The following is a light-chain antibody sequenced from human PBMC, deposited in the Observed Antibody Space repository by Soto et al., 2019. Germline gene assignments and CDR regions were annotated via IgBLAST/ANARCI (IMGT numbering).Light chain of an antibody. J-gene: IGLJ2*01. Sequence: QSVLTQPPSASGTPGQRVTISCSGSSFNVGGNTVNWYQQVTGTAHKFLINSNNQRPSGVPDRFSGSKSGTSASLAISGLQSEDEADYYCATWDDSLNGVVFGGGTKRTVL. CDR3: ATWDDSLNGVV. CDR1: SFNVGGNT. V-gene: IGLV1-44*01. CDR2: SNN.